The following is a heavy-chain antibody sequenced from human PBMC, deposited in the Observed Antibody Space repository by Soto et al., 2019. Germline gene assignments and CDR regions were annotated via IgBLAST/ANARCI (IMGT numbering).Heavy chain of an antibody. CDR3: ARVRKWELLGYYGMDV. CDR2: IIPIFGTA. D-gene: IGHD1-26*01. V-gene: IGHV1-69*13. CDR1: GGTFSSYA. Sequence: SVKVSCKXSGGTFSSYAISWVRQAPGQGLEWMGGIIPIFGTANYAQKFQGRVTITADESTSTAYMELSSLRSEDTAVYYCARVRKWELLGYYGMDVWGQGTTVTVSS. J-gene: IGHJ6*02.